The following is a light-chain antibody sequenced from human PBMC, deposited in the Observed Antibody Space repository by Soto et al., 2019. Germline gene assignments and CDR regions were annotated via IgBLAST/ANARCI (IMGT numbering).Light chain of an antibody. V-gene: IGKV3-15*01. CDR1: QSVSSN. CDR2: GAS. CDR3: QQYYKLPWT. J-gene: IGKJ1*01. Sequence: GERPTLSCRASQSVSSNLAWYQQKPGQGPRLLIYGASTRATGIPARFSGSGSGTEFTLTISSLQSEDFAVYCCQQYYKLPWTFGQGTKVDNK.